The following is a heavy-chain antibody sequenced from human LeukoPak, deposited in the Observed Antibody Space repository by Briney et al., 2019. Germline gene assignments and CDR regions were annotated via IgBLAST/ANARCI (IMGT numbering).Heavy chain of an antibody. V-gene: IGHV4-59*01. D-gene: IGHD3-10*01. CDR2: IYYRVTS. J-gene: IGHJ4*02. CDR1: GDSISTYY. Sequence: PSETLSLTCTVSGDSISTYYWSRIRQPPGKGLEWIGYIYYRVTSDYNPSLKSRVTMSVDMSTRQISLKLSSVTAADTAVYYCARAVGGDGSGSLWGPGTLVTVSS. CDR3: ARAVGGDGSGSL.